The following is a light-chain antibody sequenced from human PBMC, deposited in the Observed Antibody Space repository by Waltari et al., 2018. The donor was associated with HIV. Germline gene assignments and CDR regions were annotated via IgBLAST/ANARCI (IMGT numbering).Light chain of an antibody. J-gene: IGLJ2*01. CDR2: EVT. CDR1: SNDVGAYDY. V-gene: IGLV2-8*01. Sequence: QSALTQPPSASGSPGQSVTISCTGTSNDVGAYDYVSWYQQHPGRAPKLLIYEVTKRPSGVPDRFSGSKSGNTASLTVSGLQAEDDGHYYCASYVDNVAVFFGGGTKLTVL. CDR3: ASYVDNVAVF.